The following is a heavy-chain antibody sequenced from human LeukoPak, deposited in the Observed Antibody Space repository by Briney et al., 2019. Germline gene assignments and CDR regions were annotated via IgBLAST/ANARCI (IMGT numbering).Heavy chain of an antibody. Sequence: GGSLRLSCAASGFPFTDYFMTWVRQVPGKGLEWVANIHKAGTESYYVDSVKGRFAISRDNAKNSLYLQLSSLRVDDTAVYYCARVGTWELQRVFDYWGQGTLVTVSS. CDR1: GFPFTDYF. J-gene: IGHJ4*02. D-gene: IGHD1-26*01. CDR3: ARVGTWELQRVFDY. CDR2: IHKAGTES. V-gene: IGHV3-7*01.